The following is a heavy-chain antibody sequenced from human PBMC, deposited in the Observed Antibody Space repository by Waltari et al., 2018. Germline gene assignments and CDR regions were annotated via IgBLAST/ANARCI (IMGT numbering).Heavy chain of an antibody. D-gene: IGHD1-26*01. CDR2: INPNSGGT. CDR1: GSTFTGYY. J-gene: IGHJ3*02. CDR3: ARSGSYAHDAFDI. Sequence: QVQLVQSGAEVKKPGASVTVSCKASGSTFTGYYMHWVRPAPGQGLEWMGRINPNSGGTNYAQKFQGRVTMTRDTSISTAYMELSRLRSDDTAVYYCARSGSYAHDAFDIWGQGTMVTVSS. V-gene: IGHV1-2*06.